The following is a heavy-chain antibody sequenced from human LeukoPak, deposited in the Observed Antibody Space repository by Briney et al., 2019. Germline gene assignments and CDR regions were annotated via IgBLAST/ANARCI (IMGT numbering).Heavy chain of an antibody. J-gene: IGHJ4*02. CDR2: ISYDGGNK. D-gene: IGHD5-12*01. Sequence: TGGSLRLSCAASGFTFSSYAMHWVRQAPGKGLEWVSVISYDGGNKYYADSVKGRFTISRDNSKNTLSLQMNSLRAEDTAVYYCARDIVATALDYWGQGTLVTVSS. CDR1: GFTFSSYA. CDR3: ARDIVATALDY. V-gene: IGHV3-30-3*01.